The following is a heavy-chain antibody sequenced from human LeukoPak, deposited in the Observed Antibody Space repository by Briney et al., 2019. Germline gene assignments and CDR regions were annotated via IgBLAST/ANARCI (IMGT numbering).Heavy chain of an antibody. V-gene: IGHV3-48*02. CDR2: ISSSSNTI. D-gene: IGHD2-8*02. CDR1: GFTFSTYS. J-gene: IGHJ3*02. CDR3: ASPSGPAQAFDI. Sequence: PGGSLRLSCAASGFTFSTYSINWVRQAPGKGLEWVSYISSSSNTIYYADSVRGRFTISRDNAKNSLYLQMNSLRDEDTAVYYCASPSGPAQAFDIWGQGTMVTVSS.